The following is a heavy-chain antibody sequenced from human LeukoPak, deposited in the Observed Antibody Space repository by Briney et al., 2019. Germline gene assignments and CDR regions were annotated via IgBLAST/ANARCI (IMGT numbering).Heavy chain of an antibody. J-gene: IGHJ4*02. CDR3: ARSITGTMVYFDY. CDR1: GXSISSYY. V-gene: IGHV4-59*08. CDR2: MYYSGST. D-gene: IGHD1-7*01. Sequence: SETLSLTCTVSGXSISSYYWSWIRQPPGKGLEWIGYMYYSGSTNYNPSLRSRVTMSIDTSKNQFSLKLSSVTAADTAVYYCARSITGTMVYFDYWGQGTLVTVSS.